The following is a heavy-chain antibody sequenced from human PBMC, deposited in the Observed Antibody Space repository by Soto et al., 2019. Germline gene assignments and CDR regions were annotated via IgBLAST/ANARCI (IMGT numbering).Heavy chain of an antibody. CDR2: ISSKADGGTT. CDR3: TTGKESTVFYFLKWLFHD. CDR1: GFTFSNSW. J-gene: IGHJ4*02. Sequence: GASLRLSYQTSGFTFSNSWMSGMRQAPGKGLEWVGRISSKADGGTTDYPAPVKGRFTISRDDLKNTLYLQINSLETEVTAVYFCTTGKESTVFYFLKWLFHDWGQGT. V-gene: IGHV3-15*01. D-gene: IGHD3-3*01.